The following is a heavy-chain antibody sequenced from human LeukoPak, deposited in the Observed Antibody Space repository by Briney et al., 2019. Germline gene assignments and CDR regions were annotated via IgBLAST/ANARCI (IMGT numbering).Heavy chain of an antibody. V-gene: IGHV4-30-2*01. CDR3: ARDYGYCSSTSCPHDAFDI. CDR2: IYHSEST. J-gene: IGHJ3*02. Sequence: SQTLSLTCAVSGGSISSGGYSWSWIRQPPGKGLEWIGYIYHSESTYYNPSLKSRVTISVDRSKSQFSLKLSSVTAADTAVYYCARDYGYCSSTSCPHDAFDIWGQGTMVTVSS. D-gene: IGHD2-2*01. CDR1: GGSISSGGYS.